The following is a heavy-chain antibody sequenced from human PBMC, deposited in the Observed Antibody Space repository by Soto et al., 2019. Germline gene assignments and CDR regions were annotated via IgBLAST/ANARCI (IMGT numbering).Heavy chain of an antibody. CDR2: ISAYNGNT. CDR3: ARRAANGWFAP. V-gene: IGHV1-18*01. D-gene: IGHD6-13*01. Sequence: QVQLVQSGAEVKKPGASVKVSCKASGYTFTNYGISWVRQAPGQGLEWMGWISAYNGNTNYAQKLQGRVTMTTDTSTSTADMELRRLRADDTAVYYCARRAANGWFAPWGQGTLVTVSS. CDR1: GYTFTNYG. J-gene: IGHJ5*02.